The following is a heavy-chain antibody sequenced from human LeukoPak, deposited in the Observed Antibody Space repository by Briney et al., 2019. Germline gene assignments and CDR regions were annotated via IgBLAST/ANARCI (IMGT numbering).Heavy chain of an antibody. D-gene: IGHD2-2*01. J-gene: IGHJ5*02. V-gene: IGHV4-4*02. Sequence: PSGTLSLTCAVSGGSISSSNWWSWVRQPPGKGLEWIGEIYHSGSTNYNPSLTSRVTISLDKSKNQFSLELSYMTAADTAVYYCTRDWCSSTSCYSFDPWGQGTLVTVSS. CDR3: TRDWCSSTSCYSFDP. CDR1: GGSISSSNW. CDR2: IYHSGST.